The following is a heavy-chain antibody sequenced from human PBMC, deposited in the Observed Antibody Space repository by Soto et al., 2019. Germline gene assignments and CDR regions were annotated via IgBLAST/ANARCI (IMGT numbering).Heavy chain of an antibody. D-gene: IGHD3-3*01. Sequence: GGSLRLSCAASGLTFGDYSMHWVRQVPGRALEWVSGISWDRATIEYADSVKGRFTLSRDNAKNSLYLQMDSLRAEDADLYFCAKDSYSDFWNTSNTGAGAFDFWRQGTMVTVSS. V-gene: IGHV3-9*01. CDR2: ISWDRATI. CDR3: AKDSYSDFWNTSNTGAGAFDF. CDR1: GLTFGDYS. J-gene: IGHJ3*01.